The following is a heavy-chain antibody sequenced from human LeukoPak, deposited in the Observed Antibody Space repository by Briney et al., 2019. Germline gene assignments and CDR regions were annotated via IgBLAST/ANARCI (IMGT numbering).Heavy chain of an antibody. CDR1: GGTFSNYA. Sequence: SVKVSCKASGGTFSNYAISWVRQAPGQGLEWMGGIIPIFGTANYAQKFQGRVTITADESTSTAYMELSSLRSEDTAVYYCARASGGYSGYIYFDYWGQGTLVTVSS. CDR2: IIPIFGTA. D-gene: IGHD5-12*01. V-gene: IGHV1-69*13. J-gene: IGHJ4*02. CDR3: ARASGGYSGYIYFDY.